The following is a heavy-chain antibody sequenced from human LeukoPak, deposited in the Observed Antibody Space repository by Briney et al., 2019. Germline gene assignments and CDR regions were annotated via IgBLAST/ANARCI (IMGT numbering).Heavy chain of an antibody. V-gene: IGHV4-59*01. CDR3: AKYYSFLSGYFYMDV. D-gene: IGHD3-3*01. J-gene: IGHJ6*03. Sequence: SETLSLTCTVSGGSISSSWWSWIRQSPGKGLEWIGYMYYTGSTDYNPSLKSRVTISVDTSKNQFSLKLSSVTAADTAVYYCAKYYSFLSGYFYMDVWGKGTTVTVSS. CDR1: GGSISSSW. CDR2: MYYTGST.